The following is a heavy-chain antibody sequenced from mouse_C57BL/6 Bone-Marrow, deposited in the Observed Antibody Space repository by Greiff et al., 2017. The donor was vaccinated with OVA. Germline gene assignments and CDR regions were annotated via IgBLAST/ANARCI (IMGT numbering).Heavy chain of an antibody. J-gene: IGHJ3*01. CDR1: GYTFTDYN. V-gene: IGHV1-22*01. Sequence: EVQLKESGPELVKPGASVKMSCKASGYTFTDYNMHWVKQSHGKSLEWIGYINPNNGGTSYNQKFKGKATLTVNKSSSTAYMELRSLTSEDSAVYYCARVFITTVRFAYWGQGTLVTVSA. CDR3: ARVFITTVRFAY. CDR2: INPNNGGT. D-gene: IGHD1-1*01.